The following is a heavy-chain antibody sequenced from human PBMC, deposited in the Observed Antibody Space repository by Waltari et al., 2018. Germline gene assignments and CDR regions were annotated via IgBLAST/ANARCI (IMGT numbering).Heavy chain of an antibody. CDR2: IYPGDSDT. CDR3: ARQGTYYYDSSGPDY. D-gene: IGHD3-22*01. CDR1: GYSFTSYW. J-gene: IGHJ4*02. V-gene: IGHV5-51*01. Sequence: EVPLVQSGAAVKKLGESLTISCKGSGYSFTSYWIGWVRKMHGKGLEWMGNIYPGDSDTRYSPSFQGQVTISADKSISTAYLQWSSLKASDTAMYYCARQGTYYYDSSGPDYWGQGTLVTVSS.